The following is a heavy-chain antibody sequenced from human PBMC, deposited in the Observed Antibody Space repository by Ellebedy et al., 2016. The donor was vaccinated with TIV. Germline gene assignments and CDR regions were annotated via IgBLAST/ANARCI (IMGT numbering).Heavy chain of an antibody. D-gene: IGHD5-12*01. Sequence: SETLSLXXNVSGGTISSTNYYWSWIRQSPEKGLEWIGSIYHSWSTYYNPSLKSRLTISLDTTKNQFSLRLDSVTAADTAVYYCASSPSGYEIPYWGQGTLVTVSS. CDR3: ASSPSGYEIPY. J-gene: IGHJ4*02. V-gene: IGHV4-39*07. CDR1: GGTISSTNYY. CDR2: IYHSWST.